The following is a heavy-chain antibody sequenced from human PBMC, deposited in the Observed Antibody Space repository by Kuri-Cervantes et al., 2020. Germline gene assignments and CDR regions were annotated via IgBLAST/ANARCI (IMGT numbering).Heavy chain of an antibody. CDR1: GFTFSSYS. V-gene: IGHV3-48*01. CDR2: ISSSSRTT. CDR3: ARAGELDY. J-gene: IGHJ4*02. Sequence: GESLKISCAASGFTFSSYSMNWVRQGPGKGLEWVSYISSSSRTTYYTDSVKGRFTISRDNAKKSLFLQMSSLRAEDTAVYYCARAGELDYWGQGTLVTVSS. D-gene: IGHD3-16*01.